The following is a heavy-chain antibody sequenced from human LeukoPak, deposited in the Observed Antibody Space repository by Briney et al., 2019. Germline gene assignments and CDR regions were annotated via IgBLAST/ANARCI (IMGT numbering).Heavy chain of an antibody. V-gene: IGHV1-18*01. CDR2: ISAYNGNT. CDR1: GYTITSYG. J-gene: IGHJ4*02. CDR3: ARAPTYYDILTGYYSPYYFDY. D-gene: IGHD3-9*01. Sequence: ASVKVSCKASGYTITSYGISWVRQAPGQGLEWMGWISAYNGNTNYAQKLQGRVTMTTDTSTSTAYMELRSLRSDDTAVYYCARAPTYYDILTGYYSPYYFDYWGQGTLVTVSS.